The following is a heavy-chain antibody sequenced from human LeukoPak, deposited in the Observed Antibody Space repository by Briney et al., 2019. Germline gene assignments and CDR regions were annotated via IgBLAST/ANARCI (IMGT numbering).Heavy chain of an antibody. CDR2: IIPIFGTA. J-gene: IGHJ5*02. V-gene: IGHV1-69*01. CDR1: GYSFTSYW. D-gene: IGHD6-6*01. CDR3: ASAHSSSNWFDP. Sequence: KISCKGSGYSFTSYWIGWVRQAPGQGLEWMGGIIPIFGTANYAQKFQGRVTITADESTSTAYMELSSLRSEDTAVYYCASAHSSSNWFDPWGQGTLVTVSS.